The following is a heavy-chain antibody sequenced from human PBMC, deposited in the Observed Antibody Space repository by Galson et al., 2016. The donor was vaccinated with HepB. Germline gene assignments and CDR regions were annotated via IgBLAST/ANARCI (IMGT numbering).Heavy chain of an antibody. CDR1: DFTFASYW. V-gene: IGHV3-7*01. CDR3: ARDRSLLSVLSGPVVIRGAGWYFEL. CDR2: INRDGSER. J-gene: IGHJ2*01. Sequence: SLRLSCAASDFTFASYWMTWVRQAPGKGLEWVANINRDGSERHYVDSVKGRFTISRDNAKNLVFLQVSSLRDEDTAVYYCARDRSLLSVLSGPVVIRGAGWYFELWGRGTRVIVSS. D-gene: IGHD1-26*01.